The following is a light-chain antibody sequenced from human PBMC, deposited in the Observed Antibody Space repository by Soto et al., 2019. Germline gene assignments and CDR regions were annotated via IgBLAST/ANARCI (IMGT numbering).Light chain of an antibody. CDR1: TSNVGNNA. CDR2: YDD. CDR3: AAWDDSLNAAV. Sequence: QSVLTQSPSVSEAPRQSVTISCSGSTSNVGNNAVSWYQQVPGKAPRLLIYYDDLLPSGVSDRFSGSKSGTSASLAISGLQSEDEADYYCAAWDDSLNAAVFGGGTQLTVL. J-gene: IGLJ7*01. V-gene: IGLV1-36*01.